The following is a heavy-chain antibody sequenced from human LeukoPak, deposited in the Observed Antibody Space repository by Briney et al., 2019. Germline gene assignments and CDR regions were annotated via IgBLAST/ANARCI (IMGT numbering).Heavy chain of an antibody. CDR3: ARDPGYSGYDNNFDY. V-gene: IGHV3-21*01. J-gene: IGHJ4*02. Sequence: GGSLRLSCAASGFTFSSYSMNWVRQAPGKGLEWVSSISSSSSYIYYADSVKGRFTISRDNAKNSLYLQMNSLRAEDTAVYYCARDPGYSGYDNNFDYWGQGTLVTVSS. CDR1: GFTFSSYS. CDR2: ISSSSSYI. D-gene: IGHD5-12*01.